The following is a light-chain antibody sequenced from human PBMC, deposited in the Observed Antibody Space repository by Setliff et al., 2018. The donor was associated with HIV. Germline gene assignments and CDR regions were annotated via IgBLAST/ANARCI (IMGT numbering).Light chain of an antibody. Sequence: QSVLTRPASVSGSPGHSITISCTGTSSDVGEYDYVSWYQQHPGKAPKLIIYDVTYRPSGVSNRFSGSKSGNTASLTLSGLQAEDEADYYCSSHRDTNTLEVFGTGTKVTVL. J-gene: IGLJ1*01. V-gene: IGLV2-14*03. CDR3: SSHRDTNTLEV. CDR2: DVT. CDR1: SSDVGEYDY.